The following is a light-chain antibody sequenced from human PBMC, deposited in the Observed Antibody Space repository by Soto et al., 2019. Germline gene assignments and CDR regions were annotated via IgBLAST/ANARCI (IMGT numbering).Light chain of an antibody. J-gene: IGKJ2*01. Sequence: EVVLTQSPGTLSLSPGERASLSCRASQSVSNNYLAWYQQKPGQSPTLLIFGSTDRATGIPYRFSGSGSGTDFALTISRLEPEDFAVYYCQQYGSSPPYTFGQGTKLEIK. CDR3: QQYGSSPPYT. CDR2: GST. CDR1: QSVSNNY. V-gene: IGKV3-20*01.